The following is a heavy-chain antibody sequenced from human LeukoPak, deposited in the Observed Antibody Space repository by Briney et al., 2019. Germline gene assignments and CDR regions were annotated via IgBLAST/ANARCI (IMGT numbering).Heavy chain of an antibody. CDR2: IYYSGST. CDR1: GGSISSYY. D-gene: IGHD6-13*01. J-gene: IGHJ4*02. V-gene: IGHV4-59*01. Sequence: PSETLSLTRTVSGGSISSYYWSWIRQPPGKGLEWIGYIYYSGSTSYNPSLKSRVTISVDTSKNQFSLKLSSVTAADTAVYYCARGLYSSSWYDYWGQGTLVTVSS. CDR3: ARGLYSSSWYDY.